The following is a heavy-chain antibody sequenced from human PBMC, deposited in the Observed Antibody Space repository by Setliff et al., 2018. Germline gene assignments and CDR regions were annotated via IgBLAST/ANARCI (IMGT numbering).Heavy chain of an antibody. J-gene: IGHJ4*02. CDR3: ATELAYRSGYYVAETLDY. CDR2: IHSSGST. CDR1: GGSVTTSRYY. V-gene: IGHV4-61*02. D-gene: IGHD3-22*01. Sequence: TCSVSGGSVTTSRYYWSWIRQPAGKGLEWIGRIHSSGSTEFNPSLESRVTMSVGTSKNQFSLKLTSVTAADTAVYYCATELAYRSGYYVAETLDYWGQGARVTVSS.